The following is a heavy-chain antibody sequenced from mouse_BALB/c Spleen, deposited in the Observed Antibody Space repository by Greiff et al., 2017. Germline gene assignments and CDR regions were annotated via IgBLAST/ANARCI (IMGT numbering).Heavy chain of an antibody. D-gene: IGHD1-1*01. J-gene: IGHJ3*01. V-gene: IGHV1S81*02. Sequence: VKVVESGAELVKPGASVKLSCKASGYTFTSYYMYWVKQRPGQGLEWIGEINPSNGGTNFNEKFKSKATLTVDKSSSTAYMQLSSLTSEDSAVYYCTRDYYYGSSYVGFAYWGQGTLVTVSA. CDR3: TRDYYYGSSYVGFAY. CDR1: GYTFTSYY. CDR2: INPSNGGT.